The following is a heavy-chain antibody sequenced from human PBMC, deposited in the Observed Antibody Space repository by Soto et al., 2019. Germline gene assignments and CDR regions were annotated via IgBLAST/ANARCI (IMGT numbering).Heavy chain of an antibody. Sequence: GGSLRLSCAASGFTFSSYWMHWVRQAPGKGLVWVSRISGDGSSISYADSVKGRFTISRDNAKNTVSLQMNSLRAEDTAVYYCARAIAALRDWGQGTLVTVSS. CDR1: GFTFSSYW. J-gene: IGHJ4*02. D-gene: IGHD6-6*01. CDR3: ARAIAALRD. CDR2: ISGDGSSI. V-gene: IGHV3-74*01.